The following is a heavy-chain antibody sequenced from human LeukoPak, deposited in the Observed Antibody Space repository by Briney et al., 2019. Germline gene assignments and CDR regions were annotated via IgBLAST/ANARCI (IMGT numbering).Heavy chain of an antibody. CDR3: ARIYSYGD. J-gene: IGHJ4*02. CDR1: GFTFTTYA. V-gene: IGHV3-23*01. D-gene: IGHD5-18*01. Sequence: GGSLRLSCAASGFTFTTYAMSWVRQAPGKGLEWVSTITGSGGTTFYADSVKGRFTISRDNSKNTLYLQMNSLRAEDTAVYYCARIYSYGDWGQGTLVTVSS. CDR2: ITGSGGTT.